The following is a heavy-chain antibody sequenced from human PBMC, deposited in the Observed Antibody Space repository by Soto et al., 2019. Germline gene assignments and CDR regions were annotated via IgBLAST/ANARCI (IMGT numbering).Heavy chain of an antibody. CDR1: GFTFSSYG. J-gene: IGHJ4*02. CDR3: AKAHKYYFDY. V-gene: IGHV3-30*18. CDR2: ISYDGSNK. Sequence: PGGSLRLSCAASGFTFSSYGMHWVRQAPGKGLEWVAVISYDGSNKYYADSVKGRFTISRDNSKNTLYLQMNSLRAEDTAVYYCAKAHKYYFDYWGQGTLVTVSS.